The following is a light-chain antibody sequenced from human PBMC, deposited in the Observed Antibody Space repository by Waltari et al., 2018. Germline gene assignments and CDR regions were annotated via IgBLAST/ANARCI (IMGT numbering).Light chain of an antibody. CDR3: SAWDSDLVAVV. J-gene: IGLJ3*02. Sequence: QAGLTPPPPVSRDLGQTATLTCPGNRNNMCNQGAARLQQHRGHPPKLLSFRSNNRPSGISERFSASTSGNTASLTITGLQPDDEADYYCSAWDSDLVAVVFGGGTKLTVL. CDR1: RNNMCNQG. V-gene: IGLV10-54*04. CDR2: RSN.